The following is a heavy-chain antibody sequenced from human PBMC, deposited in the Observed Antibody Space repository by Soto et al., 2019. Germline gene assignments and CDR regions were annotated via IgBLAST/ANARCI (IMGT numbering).Heavy chain of an antibody. V-gene: IGHV4-34*01. CDR2: INHSGST. CDR1: GGSFSGYY. D-gene: IGHD6-13*01. J-gene: IGHJ4*02. Sequence: QVQLQQWGAGLLKPSETLSLTCAVYGGSFSGYYWSWIRQPPGKGLEWIGEINHSGSTNYNPSLKSRVTISVDTSKNQFSLKLSSVTAADTAVYYCARGNLRIAAAGHVDYWGQGTLVTVSS. CDR3: ARGNLRIAAAGHVDY.